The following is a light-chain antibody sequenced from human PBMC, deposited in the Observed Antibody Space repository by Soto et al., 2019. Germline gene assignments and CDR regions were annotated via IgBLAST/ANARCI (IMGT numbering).Light chain of an antibody. CDR2: KAS. CDR1: QSISSW. CDR3: QQSF. V-gene: IGKV1-5*03. J-gene: IGKJ2*01. Sequence: DIQMTQSPSTLSASVGDRVTITCRASQSISSWLAWYQQKPGKAPKLLIYKASSLESGVPSRFSGSGSGTEFTLTISSLQPDDFATYYCQQSFFGQGTKLEIK.